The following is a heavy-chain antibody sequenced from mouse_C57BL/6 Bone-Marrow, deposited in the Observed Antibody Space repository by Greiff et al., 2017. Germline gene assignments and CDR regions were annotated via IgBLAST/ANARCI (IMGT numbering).Heavy chain of an antibody. CDR3: AGLNWAWFAY. V-gene: IGHV1-59*01. CDR1: GYTFTSYW. J-gene: IGHJ3*01. D-gene: IGHD4-1*01. CDR2: IDPSDSYT. Sequence: QVQLQQPGAELVRPGTSVKLSCKASGYTFTSYWMHWVKQRPGQGLERIGVIDPSDSYTNYNQKFKGKATLTVDTSSSTAYMQLSSLTSEDSAVYYCAGLNWAWFAYWGQGTLVTVSA.